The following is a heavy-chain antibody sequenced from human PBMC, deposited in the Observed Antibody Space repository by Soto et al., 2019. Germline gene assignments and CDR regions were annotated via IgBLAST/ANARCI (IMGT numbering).Heavy chain of an antibody. J-gene: IGHJ4*02. D-gene: IGHD6-19*01. V-gene: IGHV1-18*01. CDR3: ARPFAVADYYFDY. CDR2: ISAYNGNT. Sequence: APVKVSCKACGYTFTSYGISRVRQAPGQELEWMGWISAYNGNTNYAQKLQGRVTMTTDTSTSTAYMELSRLRSDDTAVYYCARPFAVADYYFDYWGQGTLVIVSS. CDR1: GYTFTSYG.